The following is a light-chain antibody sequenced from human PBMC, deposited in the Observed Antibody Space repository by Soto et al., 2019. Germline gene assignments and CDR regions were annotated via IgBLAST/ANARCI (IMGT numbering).Light chain of an antibody. J-gene: IGLJ1*01. Sequence: QSALIQPASVSGSPGQSITISCTGTSSDVGGYNYVSWYQQHPGKAPKLMIYEVSNRPSGVSNRFSGSKSGNTASLTISGLQAEDEADYYCSSYTSSSTVFGTGTKLTVL. CDR2: EVS. CDR1: SSDVGGYNY. V-gene: IGLV2-14*01. CDR3: SSYTSSSTV.